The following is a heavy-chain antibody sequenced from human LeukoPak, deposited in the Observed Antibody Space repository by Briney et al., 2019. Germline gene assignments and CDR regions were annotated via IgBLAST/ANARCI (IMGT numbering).Heavy chain of an antibody. CDR3: ARAGGSESDY. V-gene: IGHV3-7*01. CDR2: IKQDGSEK. Sequence: ETLSLTCAVYGGSFSGYYWSWVRQAPGKGLEWVANIKQDGSEKYYVDSVKGRFTISRDNAKNSVYLQMDSLRAEDTAVYYCARAGGSESDYWGQGTLVTVSS. D-gene: IGHD6-19*01. CDR1: GGSFSGYY. J-gene: IGHJ4*02.